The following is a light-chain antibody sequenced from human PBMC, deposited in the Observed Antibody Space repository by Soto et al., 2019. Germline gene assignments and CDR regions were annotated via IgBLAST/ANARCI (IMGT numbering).Light chain of an antibody. CDR3: QQYGSSPLT. Sequence: EIVLTQSPGTLSLSPGERATLSCRASQSVSSSYLAWYQQKTGQAPRLLIYGASSRATGIPDRFSGSGSGTDITRTISRLEPEDFAVYYCQQYGSSPLTFGVGTKVEIK. V-gene: IGKV3-20*01. CDR2: GAS. CDR1: QSVSSSY. J-gene: IGKJ4*01.